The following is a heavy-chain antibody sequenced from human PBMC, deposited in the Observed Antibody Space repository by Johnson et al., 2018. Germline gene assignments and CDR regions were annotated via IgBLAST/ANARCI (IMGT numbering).Heavy chain of an antibody. Sequence: VQLQESGGGLVQPGGSXRLSCAASGFTFSSYWMYWVRHAPGKGLEWVSAISASGGSTYYADSVKGRFTISRDNAKNSLLLQMNSLRAEDTDFYFCARDSTDYGGYEGGDYFYYYMDVWGKGTTVTVSS. J-gene: IGHJ6*03. CDR3: ARDSTDYGGYEGGDYFYYYMDV. CDR2: ISASGGST. V-gene: IGHV3-23*01. D-gene: IGHD4-17*01. CDR1: GFTFSSYW.